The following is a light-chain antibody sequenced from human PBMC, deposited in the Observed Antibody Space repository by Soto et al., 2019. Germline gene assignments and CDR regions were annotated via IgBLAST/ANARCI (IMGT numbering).Light chain of an antibody. Sequence: DIQMTQSPSSVSASVGDRVTITCRASQDIYNWLAWYQQKPGKAPQLLSHGASSLQSGVPSRFSGSGSGTDFTLTISSLQPEDCATYYCQQAYSFPLTFGGGTKVEIK. CDR2: GAS. V-gene: IGKV1D-12*01. CDR3: QQAYSFPLT. J-gene: IGKJ4*01. CDR1: QDIYNW.